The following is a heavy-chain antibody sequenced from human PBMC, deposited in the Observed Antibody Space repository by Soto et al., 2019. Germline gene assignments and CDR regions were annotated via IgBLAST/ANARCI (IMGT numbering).Heavy chain of an antibody. CDR2: ISYDGSNK. Sequence: GSLRLACAASGFTCSSYAMHWVRQAPGKGLEWVAVISYDGSNKYYADSVKGRFTISRDNSKNTLYLQMNSLRAEDTAVYYCARVLCGGDCYAAFDIWGQGTMVTVSS. CDR3: ARVLCGGDCYAAFDI. V-gene: IGHV3-30-3*01. D-gene: IGHD2-21*02. CDR1: GFTCSSYA. J-gene: IGHJ3*02.